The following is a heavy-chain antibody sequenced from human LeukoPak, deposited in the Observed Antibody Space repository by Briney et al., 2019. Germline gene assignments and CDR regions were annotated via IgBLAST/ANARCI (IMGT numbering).Heavy chain of an antibody. J-gene: IGHJ4*02. V-gene: IGHV3-23*01. Sequence: PSGTLSLTCAASGFSISSYSWSWVRQAPGKGLEWVCRIYGSGGSTYYAYSVKGRFSISRDNSKNTLYLQMNSLRAEDTAVYYCAKGPNVVAATLFFDYWGQGTLVTVSS. D-gene: IGHD2-15*01. CDR2: IYGSGGST. CDR3: AKGPNVVAATLFFDY. CDR1: GFSISSYS.